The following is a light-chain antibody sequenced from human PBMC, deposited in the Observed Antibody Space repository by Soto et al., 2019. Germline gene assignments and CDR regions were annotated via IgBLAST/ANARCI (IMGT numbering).Light chain of an antibody. V-gene: IGLV2-14*01. CDR2: DVS. CDR3: SSYTTSNTRQIV. Sequence: QSALTQPASVSGSPGQSITISCTGTSRNVGGNKYVSWYQQHPGKAPKFMIYDVSNRPSGFSNRFSGSKSGNTASLTISWLQAEDEADYYCSSYTTSNTRQIVFGTGTKVTVL. CDR1: SRNVGGNKY. J-gene: IGLJ1*01.